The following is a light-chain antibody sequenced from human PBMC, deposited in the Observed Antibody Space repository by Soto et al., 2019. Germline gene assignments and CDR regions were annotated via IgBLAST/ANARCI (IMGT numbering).Light chain of an antibody. V-gene: IGKV3-15*01. CDR3: QQYNNWPPA. J-gene: IGKJ4*01. CDR2: GAS. CDR1: QRVCND. Sequence: ETVMRQSPATLSVSPGQGATLSCRASQRVCNDLSWYQQEPGQAPRLLLYGASTRATAIPARFSGSGSGPEFTLTLSGLQSEDSAVYSCQQYNNWPPAVGGGTQVDIK.